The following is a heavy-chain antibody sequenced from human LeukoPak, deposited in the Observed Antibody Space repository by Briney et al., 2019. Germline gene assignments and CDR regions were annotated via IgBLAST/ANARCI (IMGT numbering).Heavy chain of an antibody. J-gene: IGHJ5*02. Sequence: PGGSLRLSCAASGFTFSSYAMSWVRQAPGKGLEWVSAISGSGGSTYYADSVKGRFTISRDNSKNTLYLQMNSLRAEDTAVYYCAKGDIVATITSWFDPWGQGTLVTISS. CDR3: AKGDIVATITSWFDP. CDR1: GFTFSSYA. CDR2: ISGSGGST. V-gene: IGHV3-23*01. D-gene: IGHD5-12*01.